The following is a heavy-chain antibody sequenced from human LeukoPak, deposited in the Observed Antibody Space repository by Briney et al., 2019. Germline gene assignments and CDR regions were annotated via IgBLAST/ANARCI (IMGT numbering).Heavy chain of an antibody. CDR1: GGSISSSSYY. Sequence: PSETLSLTCTVSGGSISSSSYYWGWIRQPPGKGLEWIGSIYYSGSTYYNPSLKSRVTISVDTSKNQFSLKLSSVTAADTAVYYCARGRPRSGWFDYWGQGTLVTVSS. CDR3: ARGRPRSGWFDY. J-gene: IGHJ4*02. CDR2: IYYSGST. D-gene: IGHD6-19*01. V-gene: IGHV4-39*07.